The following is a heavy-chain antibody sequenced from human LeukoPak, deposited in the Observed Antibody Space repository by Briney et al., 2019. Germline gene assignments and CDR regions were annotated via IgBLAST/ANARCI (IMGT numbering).Heavy chain of an antibody. CDR2: IWYDGSNK. CDR1: AFTFSHYG. J-gene: IGHJ5*02. V-gene: IGHV3-33*01. D-gene: IGHD4-17*01. Sequence: GGFLRLSCAASAFTFSHYGMHWVRQAPGKGLEWVATIWYDGSNKFYADSVKGRFTISRDNSKNTLYVQMNSLRAEDTAVYYCARGLLYGDQNNWFDPWGQGTLVTVSS. CDR3: ARGLLYGDQNNWFDP.